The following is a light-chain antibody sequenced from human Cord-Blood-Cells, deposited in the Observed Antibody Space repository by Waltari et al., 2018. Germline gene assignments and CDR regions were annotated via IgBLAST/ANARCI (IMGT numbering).Light chain of an antibody. CDR2: DVS. CDR1: RSDVGGYHN. V-gene: IGLV2-14*01. CDR3: SSYTSSSTYV. J-gene: IGLJ1*01. Sequence: QSALPPPASVSGSPGQSITIPCTGTRSDVGGYHNASWYQQHPGKAPKLMIYDVSNRPSGVSNRFSGSKSGNTASLTISGLQAEDEADYYCSSYTSSSTYVFGTGTKVTVL.